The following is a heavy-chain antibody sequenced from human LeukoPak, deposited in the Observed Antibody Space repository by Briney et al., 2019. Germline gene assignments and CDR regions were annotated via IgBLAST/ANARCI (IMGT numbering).Heavy chain of an antibody. J-gene: IGHJ4*02. Sequence: ASVKVSCKASGYTFTAFLMHWVRQAPGQGLEWMGWINPNSGGTNYAQKFQGRVTMTRDTSISTAYMELSRLRSDDTAVYYCAKSLSSYWFFDYWGQGTLVTVSS. V-gene: IGHV1-2*02. CDR3: AKSLSSYWFFDY. D-gene: IGHD6-13*01. CDR1: GYTFTAFL. CDR2: INPNSGGT.